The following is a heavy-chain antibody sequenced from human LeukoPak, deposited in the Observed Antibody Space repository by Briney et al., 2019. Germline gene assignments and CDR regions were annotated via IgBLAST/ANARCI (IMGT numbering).Heavy chain of an antibody. J-gene: IGHJ5*02. CDR3: AREHRGYCSGGSCYEGWFDP. Sequence: SVKVSCKASGGTFSSYAISWVRQAPGQGLEWMGRIIPILGIANYAQKFQGRVTITADKSTSTAYMELSSLRSEDTAVYYCAREHRGYCSGGSCYEGWFDPWGQGTLVTVSS. CDR2: IIPILGIA. D-gene: IGHD2-15*01. CDR1: GGTFSSYA. V-gene: IGHV1-69*04.